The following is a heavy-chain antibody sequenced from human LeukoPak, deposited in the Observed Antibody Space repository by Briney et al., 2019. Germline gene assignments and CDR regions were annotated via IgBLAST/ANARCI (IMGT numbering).Heavy chain of an antibody. CDR3: ARDGRVRIAVAGTFDY. Sequence: GGSLRLSCAASGFTFSSYLMHWVRQAPGKGLVWVSRINSDGSSTSYADSVKGRFTISRDNAKNSLYLQMNSLRAEDTAVYYCARDGRVRIAVAGTFDYWGQGTLVTVSS. CDR1: GFTFSSYL. V-gene: IGHV3-74*01. D-gene: IGHD6-19*01. CDR2: INSDGSST. J-gene: IGHJ4*02.